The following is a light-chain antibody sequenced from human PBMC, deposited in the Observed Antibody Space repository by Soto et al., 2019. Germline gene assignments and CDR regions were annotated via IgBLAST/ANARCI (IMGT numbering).Light chain of an antibody. CDR1: QSVLHPPNNHNY. CDR3: MQALQSWT. Sequence: VMTQSPDSLAVSLGERATINCKSSQSVLHPPNNHNYLAWYLQKLGQSPQLLIYLGSNRASGVPDRFSGSGSGTDFTLKISRVEAEDVGVYYCMQALQSWTFGQGTKVDIK. J-gene: IGKJ1*01. CDR2: LGS. V-gene: IGKV2-28*01.